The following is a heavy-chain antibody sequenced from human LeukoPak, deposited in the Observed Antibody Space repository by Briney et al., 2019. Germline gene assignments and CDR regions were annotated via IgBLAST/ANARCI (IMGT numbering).Heavy chain of an antibody. Sequence: GASVKVSCKASGYTFTSYGISWVRQAPGQGLEWMGWISAYNGNTNYAQKLQGRVTMTTDTSTSTAYMELRSLRSDDTAVYYCARDVVGLRIVGATVFDYWGQGTLVTVSS. V-gene: IGHV1-18*01. CDR1: GYTFTSYG. D-gene: IGHD1-26*01. CDR2: ISAYNGNT. CDR3: ARDVVGLRIVGATVFDY. J-gene: IGHJ4*02.